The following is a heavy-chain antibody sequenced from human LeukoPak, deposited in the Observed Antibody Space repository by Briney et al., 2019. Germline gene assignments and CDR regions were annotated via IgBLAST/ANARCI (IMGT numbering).Heavy chain of an antibody. Sequence: PSETLSLTCTVSGDSISNYYWSWIRQPAGKGLGWIGRMYTSGATNYNPSLKSRATMSVDTSKNQLSLRLSSVTAADRAVYYCAREGPAASTFFYYFMDVWGKGTTVTVSS. CDR1: GDSISNYY. CDR3: AREGPAASTFFYYFMDV. J-gene: IGHJ6*03. D-gene: IGHD2-2*01. V-gene: IGHV4-4*07. CDR2: MYTSGAT.